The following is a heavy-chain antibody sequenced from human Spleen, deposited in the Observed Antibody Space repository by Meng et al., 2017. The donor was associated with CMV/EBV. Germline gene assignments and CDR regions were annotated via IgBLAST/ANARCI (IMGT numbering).Heavy chain of an antibody. V-gene: IGHV3-20*01. D-gene: IGHD6-6*01. CDR1: GFTFDDYG. CDR2: INWNGGST. Sequence: EVQLVESGGGVVRPGGSLSLACAASGFTFDDYGMSWVRQAPGKGLEWVSGINWNGGSTGYADSVKGRFTISRDNAKNSLYLQMNSLRAEDTALYHCARVRYSSSSGWVDPWGQGTLGTVSS. CDR3: ARVRYSSSSGWVDP. J-gene: IGHJ5*02.